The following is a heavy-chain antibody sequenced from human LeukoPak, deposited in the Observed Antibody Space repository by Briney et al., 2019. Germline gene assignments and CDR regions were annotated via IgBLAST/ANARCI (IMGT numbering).Heavy chain of an antibody. CDR2: IYHSGST. Sequence: SQTLSLTCTVSGGSISSGGYYWSWIRQPPGKGLEWIGYIYHSGSTYYNPSLKSRVTISVDRSKNQFSLKLSSVTAADTAVYYCARAIPGSLDYWGQGTLVTVSS. CDR1: GGSISSGGYY. CDR3: ARAIPGSLDY. V-gene: IGHV4-30-2*01. D-gene: IGHD2-21*01. J-gene: IGHJ4*02.